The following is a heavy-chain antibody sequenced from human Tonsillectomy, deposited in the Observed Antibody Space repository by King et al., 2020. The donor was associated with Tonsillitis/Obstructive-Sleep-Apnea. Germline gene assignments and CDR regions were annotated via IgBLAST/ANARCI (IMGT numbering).Heavy chain of an antibody. CDR3: ARESLYYVGGMDV. D-gene: IGHD3-22*01. J-gene: IGHJ6*02. CDR2: IYYSGST. V-gene: IGHV4-59*01. CDR1: GGSISSYY. Sequence: VQLQESGPGLVKPSETLSLICNVSGGSISSYYWSWIRQPPGKGLEWIGYIYYSGSTKYNPSLQSRVTISVDTSKNQFSLKLSSVTAADTAFYYCARESLYYVGGMDVWGQGTTVTVSS.